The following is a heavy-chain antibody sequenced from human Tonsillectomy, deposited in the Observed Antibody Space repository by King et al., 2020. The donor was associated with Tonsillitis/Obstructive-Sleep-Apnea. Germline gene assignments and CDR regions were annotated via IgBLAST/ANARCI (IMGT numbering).Heavy chain of an antibody. V-gene: IGHV4-4*02. CDR3: ARAKKXYXDXXTGXKSRXXXX. J-gene: IGHJ4*02. Sequence: VQLQESGPGLVKPSGTLSLTCAVSGGSISSSNWWSWVRQPPGKGLEWIGEIYHSGSTNYSPSLKSRVTISVDKSKNQFSLKLSSVTAADTAVYYCARAKKXYXDXXTGXKSRXXXXXGQGTLVTVSS. CDR2: IYHSGST. D-gene: IGHD3-9*01. CDR1: GGSISSSNW.